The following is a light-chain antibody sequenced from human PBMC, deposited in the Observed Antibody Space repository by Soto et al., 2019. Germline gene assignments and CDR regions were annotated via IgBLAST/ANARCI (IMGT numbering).Light chain of an antibody. V-gene: IGLV2-14*01. CDR1: NTDVGGYNY. Sequence: QSVLTQPASVSGSPGPSITVSCTGTNTDVGGYNYVSCYQHRPGKAPRLMIYKVRNRLSGVSNRFSGSKSGNTASLTISGLQSEDEADYYCTSYTPTGALVFGSGTKLTVL. CDR3: TSYTPTGALV. J-gene: IGLJ3*02. CDR2: KVR.